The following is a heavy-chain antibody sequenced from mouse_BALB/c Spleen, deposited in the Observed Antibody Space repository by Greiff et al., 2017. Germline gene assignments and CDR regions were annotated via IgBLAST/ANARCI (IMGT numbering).Heavy chain of an antibody. CDR1: GFTFSSFG. Sequence: EVQGVESGGGLVQPGGSRKLSCAASGFTFSSFGMHWVRQAPEKGLEWVAYISSGSSTIYYADTVKGRFTISRDNPKNTLFLQMTSLRSEDTAMYYCASWDRIAYWGQGTLVTVSA. CDR2: ISSGSSTI. J-gene: IGHJ3*01. D-gene: IGHD4-1*01. V-gene: IGHV5-17*02. CDR3: ASWDRIAY.